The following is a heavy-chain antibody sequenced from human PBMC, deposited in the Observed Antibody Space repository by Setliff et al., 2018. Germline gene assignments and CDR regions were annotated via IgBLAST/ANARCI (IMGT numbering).Heavy chain of an antibody. D-gene: IGHD3-10*01. CDR3: ARGTNVLLWFGESFDY. CDR2: INPNSGGT. J-gene: IGHJ4*02. V-gene: IGHV1-2*06. CDR1: GYTFTGYY. Sequence: ASVKVSCKASGYTFTGYYMHWVRQAPGQGLEWMGRINPNSGGTNYAQKFQGRVTMTRDTSISTAYMELSSLRSEDTAVYYCARGTNVLLWFGESFDYWGQGTLVTVS.